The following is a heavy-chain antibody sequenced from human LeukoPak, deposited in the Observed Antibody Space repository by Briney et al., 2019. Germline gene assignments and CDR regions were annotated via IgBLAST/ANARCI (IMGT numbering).Heavy chain of an antibody. CDR2: IYPSGST. J-gene: IGHJ5*02. V-gene: IGHV4-38-2*01. CDR3: ARLVWNYYSSGNNYSNWFDP. Sequence: SETLSLTCAVSGYSISSGYYWGWIRQPPGKGLEWIGTIYPSGSTNYNPSLKSRVTISVDTSKSQFSLKLSSVTAAHTAVYYCARLVWNYYSSGNNYSNWFDPWGKGTLSPSPQ. D-gene: IGHD3-10*01. CDR1: GYSISSGYY.